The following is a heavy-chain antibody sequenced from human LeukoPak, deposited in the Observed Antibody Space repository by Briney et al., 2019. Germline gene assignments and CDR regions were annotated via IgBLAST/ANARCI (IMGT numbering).Heavy chain of an antibody. J-gene: IGHJ6*02. CDR3: AKGVVAATNAAYYGMDV. CDR1: GFTFSNYG. Sequence: GRSLRLSCAASGFTFSNYGMHWVRQAPGKGLEWVAVISYDESDKYYVDSVKGRFTISRDNSKNTLYLQTNSLRPEDTAVYYCAKGVVAATNAAYYGMDVWGQGTTVTVSS. V-gene: IGHV3-30*18. D-gene: IGHD2-15*01. CDR2: ISYDESDK.